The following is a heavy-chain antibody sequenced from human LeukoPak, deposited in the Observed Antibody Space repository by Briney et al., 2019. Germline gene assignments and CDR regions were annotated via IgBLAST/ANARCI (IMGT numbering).Heavy chain of an antibody. CDR3: ARVATYQLLGRYNWFDP. Sequence: PSETPSLTCAVSGYSISSGYYWGWIRQPPGKGLEWIGSIYHSGSTYYNPSLKSRVTISVDTSKNQFSLKLSSVTAADTAVYYCARVATYQLLGRYNWFDPWGQGTLVTVSS. D-gene: IGHD2-2*01. V-gene: IGHV4-38-2*01. CDR1: GYSISSGYY. J-gene: IGHJ5*02. CDR2: IYHSGST.